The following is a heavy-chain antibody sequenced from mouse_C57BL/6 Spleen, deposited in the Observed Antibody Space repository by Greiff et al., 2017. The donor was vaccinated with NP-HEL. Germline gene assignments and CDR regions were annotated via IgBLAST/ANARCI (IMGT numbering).Heavy chain of an antibody. D-gene: IGHD1-2*01. Sequence: VQLQQPGAELVKPGASVKLSCKASGYTFTSYWMHWVKQRPGQGLEWIGMIHPNSGSTNYNEKFKSKATLTVDKSSSTAYMQLSSLTSEDSAVYYCARSGYGQDFDVWGTGTTVTVSS. CDR3: ARSGYGQDFDV. V-gene: IGHV1-64*01. CDR1: GYTFTSYW. J-gene: IGHJ1*03. CDR2: IHPNSGST.